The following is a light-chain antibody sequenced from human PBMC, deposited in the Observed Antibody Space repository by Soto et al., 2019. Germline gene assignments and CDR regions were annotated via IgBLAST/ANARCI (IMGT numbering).Light chain of an antibody. J-gene: IGKJ3*01. Sequence: IQMTQSPSSLSASVGDTVTITCRASQPIDRYLNWFQQKSGQAPKLLMNAASTLRSGVPSRFSASGSGTDFTLTISSLQPEDYATYYCQRFSDYQFTFGPGTKVDI. CDR1: QPIDRY. V-gene: IGKV1-39*01. CDR2: AAS. CDR3: QRFSDYQFT.